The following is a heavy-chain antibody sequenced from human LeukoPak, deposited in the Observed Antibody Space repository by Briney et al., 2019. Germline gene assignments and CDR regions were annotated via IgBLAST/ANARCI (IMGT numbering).Heavy chain of an antibody. J-gene: IGHJ4*02. CDR2: IKQDGSEK. D-gene: IGHD5-18*01. CDR1: GFTFDDYA. V-gene: IGHV3-7*01. CDR3: ARGNGYSYGYPSDY. Sequence: GGSLRLSCAASGFTFDDYAMHWVRQAPGKGLEWVANIKQDGSEKYYVGSVKGRFTISRDNAKNSLYLQMNSLRAEDTAVYYCARGNGYSYGYPSDYWGQGTLVTVSS.